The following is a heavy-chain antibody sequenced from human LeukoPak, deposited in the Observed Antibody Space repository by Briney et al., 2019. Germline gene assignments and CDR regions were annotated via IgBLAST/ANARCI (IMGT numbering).Heavy chain of an antibody. CDR3: ARDGGPGITFGGVIVPDQGGGFDP. CDR2: IYYSGST. V-gene: IGHV4-39*07. J-gene: IGHJ5*02. CDR1: GGSISSSSYY. D-gene: IGHD3-16*02. Sequence: SETLSLTCTVSGGSISSSSYYWGWIRQPPGKELEWIGSIYYSGSTYYNPSLKSRVTISVDTSKNQFSLKLSSVTAADTAVYYCARDGGPGITFGGVIVPDQGGGFDPWGQGTLVTVSP.